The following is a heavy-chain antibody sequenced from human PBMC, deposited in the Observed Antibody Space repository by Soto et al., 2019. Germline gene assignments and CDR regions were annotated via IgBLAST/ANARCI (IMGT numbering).Heavy chain of an antibody. D-gene: IGHD3-22*01. CDR2: ISGSGGST. Sequence: GGSLRLSCAASGFTFSSYAMSWVRQAPGKGLEWVSAISGSGGSTYYADSVKGRFTISRDNSKNTLYLQMNSLRAEDTAVYYCAKKSYYDSSGYPDYWGQGTLVTVSS. CDR1: GFTFSSYA. V-gene: IGHV3-23*01. CDR3: AKKSYYDSSGYPDY. J-gene: IGHJ4*02.